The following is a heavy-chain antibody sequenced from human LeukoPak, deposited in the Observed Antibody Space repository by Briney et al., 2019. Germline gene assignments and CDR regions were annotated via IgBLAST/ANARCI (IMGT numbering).Heavy chain of an antibody. CDR1: GFTFSSYS. J-gene: IGHJ4*02. D-gene: IGHD1-26*01. Sequence: PGGSLRLSCAASGFTFSSYSMNWVRQAPGKGLEWVSSISSSSSYIYYADSVKGRFTISRDNAKNSLYLQMNSLRAEDTAVYYCARGRDSGRYFDYWGQGTLVTVSS. CDR3: ARGRDSGRYFDY. V-gene: IGHV3-21*01. CDR2: ISSSSSYI.